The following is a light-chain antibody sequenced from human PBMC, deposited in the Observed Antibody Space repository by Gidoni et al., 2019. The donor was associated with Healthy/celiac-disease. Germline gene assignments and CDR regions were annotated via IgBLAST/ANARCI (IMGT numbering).Light chain of an antibody. CDR2: QDN. V-gene: IGLV3-1*01. Sequence: SYEPTPPPSVSVAPGQTASITCSGDKLGENYACWYQHKPGQSPVLAIYQDNQRPSGIPARFSVSNSVDTATLAISVTQSMDEAHYYCQAWAIITYVVFGGATKLTVL. J-gene: IGLJ2*01. CDR3: QAWAIITYVV. CDR1: KLGENY.